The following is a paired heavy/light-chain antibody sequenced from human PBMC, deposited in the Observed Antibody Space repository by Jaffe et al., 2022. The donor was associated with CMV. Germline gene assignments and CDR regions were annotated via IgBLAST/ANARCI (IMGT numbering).Light chain of an antibody. CDR3: QSADSSDVV. Sequence: SYELTQPPSVSVSPGQTARITCSGDALPKQYAYWYQQKPGQAPVLVIYKDSERPSGIPERFSGSSSGTTVTLTISGVQAEDEADYYCQSADSSDVVFGGGTKLTVL. CDR2: KDS. CDR1: ALPKQY. V-gene: IGLV3-25*03. J-gene: IGLJ2*01.
Heavy chain of an antibody. CDR3: ARSGTEGRYYYYGMDV. J-gene: IGHJ6*02. V-gene: IGHV3-74*01. Sequence: EVQLVESGGGLVQPGGSLRLSCAASGFTFSSYWMHWVRQAPGKGLVWVSRINSDGSSTSYADSVKGRFTISRDNAKNTLYLQMNSLRAEDTAVYYCARSGTEGRYYYYGMDVWGQGTTVTVSS. D-gene: IGHD1-1*01. CDR2: INSDGSST. CDR1: GFTFSSYW.